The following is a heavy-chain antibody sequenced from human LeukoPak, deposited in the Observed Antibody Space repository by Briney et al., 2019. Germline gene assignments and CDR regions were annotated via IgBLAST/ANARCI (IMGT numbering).Heavy chain of an antibody. CDR1: GFIVSTNY. J-gene: IGHJ4*02. D-gene: IGHD1-1*01. Sequence: GGSLRLSCAASGFIVSTNYMRWVRQAPGKGLEWVSVIYSGGSTYYADSVKGRFTISRDNSKNTPYLQMNSLRAEDTAVYYCAANSPWDSDSYYFDYWGQGTLVTVSS. V-gene: IGHV3-66*02. CDR2: IYSGGST. CDR3: AANSPWDSDSYYFDY.